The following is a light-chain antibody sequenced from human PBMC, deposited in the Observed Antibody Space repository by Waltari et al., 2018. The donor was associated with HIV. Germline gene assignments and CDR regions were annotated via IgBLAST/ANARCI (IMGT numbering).Light chain of an antibody. CDR3: ASFTGDNTVM. Sequence: AVTQPASVSGLPGQSTTISCTGDAPDFRLSKFVSWYQQHSGKPPRLILYDVDSRASGVSDRFSGSMSGNTASLTISGLRAEDEGHYYCASFTGDNTVMFGGGTEVTVL. V-gene: IGLV2-14*03. CDR2: DVD. J-gene: IGLJ3*02. CDR1: APDFRLSKF.